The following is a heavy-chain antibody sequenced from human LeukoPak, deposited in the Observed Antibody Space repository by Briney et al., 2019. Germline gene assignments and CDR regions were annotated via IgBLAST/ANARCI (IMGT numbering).Heavy chain of an antibody. D-gene: IGHD3-22*01. CDR2: IKQDGSEK. J-gene: IGHJ4*02. CDR3: ASWDYDSSGYYYYFDY. Sequence: GGSLRLSCAASGFTFSSYWMSWVRQAPGKGLEWVANIKQDGSEKYYVDSVKGRFTISRDNAKNSLYLQMNSLRAEDTAVYYCASWDYDSSGYYYYFDYWGQGTLVTVSS. V-gene: IGHV3-7*01. CDR1: GFTFSSYW.